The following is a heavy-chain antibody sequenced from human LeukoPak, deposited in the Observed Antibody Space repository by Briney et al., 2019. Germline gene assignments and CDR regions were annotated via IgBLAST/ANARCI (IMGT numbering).Heavy chain of an antibody. CDR1: GGSFSGYY. D-gene: IGHD1-26*01. CDR2: INHSGST. V-gene: IGHV4-34*01. Sequence: SETLSLTCAVYGGSFSGYYWSWIRQPPGKGLEWIGEINHSGSTNYNPSLKSRVTISVDTSKNQFSLKLSSVTAADTAVYYCARYSGSQGSFFDYWGQGTLVTVSS. CDR3: ARYSGSQGSFFDY. J-gene: IGHJ4*02.